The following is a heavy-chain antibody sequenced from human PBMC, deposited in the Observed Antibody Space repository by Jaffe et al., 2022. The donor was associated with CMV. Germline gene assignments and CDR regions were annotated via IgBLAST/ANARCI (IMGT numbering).Heavy chain of an antibody. CDR2: IYYSGST. CDR1: GGSISSYY. J-gene: IGHJ4*02. V-gene: IGHV4-59*08. CDR3: ARTNVDTAMVMDY. Sequence: QVQLQESGPGLVKPSETLSLTCTVSGGSISSYYWSWIRQPPGKGLEWIGYIYYSGSTNYNPSLKSRVTISVDTSKNQFSLKLSSVTAADTAVYYCARTNVDTAMVMDYWGQGTLVTVSS. D-gene: IGHD5-18*01.